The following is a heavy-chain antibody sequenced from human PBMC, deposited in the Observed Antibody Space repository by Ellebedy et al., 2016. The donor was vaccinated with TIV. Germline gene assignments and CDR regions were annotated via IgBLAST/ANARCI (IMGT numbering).Heavy chain of an antibody. CDR2: ISAYNGNT. D-gene: IGHD3-10*01. Sequence: AASVKVSCKASGYTFTSYGISWVRQAPGQGLEWMGWISAYNGNTNYAQKLQGRVTMTTDTSTSTAYMELRSLRSDDTAVYYCARDRTGITMVRGVITAPNYYGMDVWGQGTTVTVSS. V-gene: IGHV1-18*01. CDR1: GYTFTSYG. CDR3: ARDRTGITMVRGVITAPNYYGMDV. J-gene: IGHJ6*02.